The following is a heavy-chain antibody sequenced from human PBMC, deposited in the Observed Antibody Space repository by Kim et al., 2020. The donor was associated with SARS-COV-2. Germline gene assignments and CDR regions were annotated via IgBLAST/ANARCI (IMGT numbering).Heavy chain of an antibody. D-gene: IGHD3-10*01. J-gene: IGHJ4*02. V-gene: IGHV3-30*01. Sequence: VKGRFTISRDNSKNTLYLQMNSLRAEETAVYYCARDTRPTMVQGGEWAYWGQGTLVTVSS. CDR3: ARDTRPTMVQGGEWAY.